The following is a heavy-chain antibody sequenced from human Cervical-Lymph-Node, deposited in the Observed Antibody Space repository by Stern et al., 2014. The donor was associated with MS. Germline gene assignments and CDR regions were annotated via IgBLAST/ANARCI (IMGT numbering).Heavy chain of an antibody. CDR2: ISSGSST. Sequence: EVQLVESGGGMVQPGGSQTLSCATSGFTFSNYAMAWVRQAPGRGLEWVSGISSGSSTYYADSVKGRFTISRDDSKDTLFLQMNSLRAEDTAIYYCAKLSRRWQVVWGGSSFDYWGQGSLVIVSS. D-gene: IGHD3-16*01. CDR1: GFTFSNYA. CDR3: AKLSRRWQVVWGGSSFDY. V-gene: IGHV3-23*04. J-gene: IGHJ4*02.